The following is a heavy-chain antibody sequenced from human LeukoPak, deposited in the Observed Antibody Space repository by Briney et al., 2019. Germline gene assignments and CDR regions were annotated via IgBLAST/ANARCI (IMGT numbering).Heavy chain of an antibody. Sequence: GASVKVSCKASGYTYTSYDINWVRQATGQGLEWMGWMNPNSGNTGYAQKFQGRVTMTRNTSISTAYMELSSLRSEDTAVYYCARDRDSSGWYFYWGQGTLVTVSS. D-gene: IGHD6-19*01. J-gene: IGHJ4*02. V-gene: IGHV1-8*01. CDR2: MNPNSGNT. CDR3: ARDRDSSGWYFY. CDR1: GYTYTSYD.